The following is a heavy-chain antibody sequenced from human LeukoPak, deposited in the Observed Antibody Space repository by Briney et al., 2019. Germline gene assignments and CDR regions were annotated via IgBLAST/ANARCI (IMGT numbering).Heavy chain of an antibody. Sequence: NHSETLSLTCVVSGGSVSGYYWGWIRQPPGRGLEWIGNVYYSGSTNYNPSFESRITISVDTSRNQFSLQLSSVTAADTAVYYCARIHRYCSGGACYVLDNWGQGTLVAVSS. CDR2: VYYSGST. CDR1: GGSVSGYY. CDR3: ARIHRYCSGGACYVLDN. V-gene: IGHV4-59*02. J-gene: IGHJ4*02. D-gene: IGHD2-15*01.